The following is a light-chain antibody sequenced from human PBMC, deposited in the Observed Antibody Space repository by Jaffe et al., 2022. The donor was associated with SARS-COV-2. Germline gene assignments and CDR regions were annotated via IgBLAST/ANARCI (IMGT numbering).Light chain of an antibody. CDR2: DNN. J-gene: IGLJ3*02. CDR1: SSNIGNNY. Sequence: QSVLTQPPSVSAAPGQKVTISCSGSSSNIGNNYVSWYQQFPGTAPKLLIYDNNKRPSGIPDRFSGSKSGTSATLGITGLQTGDEADYYCGTWDSSLSAWVFGGGTTLTVL. CDR3: GTWDSSLSAWV. V-gene: IGLV1-51*01.